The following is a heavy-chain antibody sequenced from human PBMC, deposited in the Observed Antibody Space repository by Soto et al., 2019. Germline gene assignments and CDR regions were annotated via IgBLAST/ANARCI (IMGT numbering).Heavy chain of an antibody. CDR2: IYSGGST. Sequence: HGGSLRLSCAASGFTVSSNYMSWVRQAPGKGLEWVSVIYSGGSTYYADSVKGRFTISRHNSKNTLYLQMNSLRAEDTAVYYCARALEPLAFDYWGQGTLVTVSS. CDR1: GFTVSSNY. D-gene: IGHD1-1*01. J-gene: IGHJ4*02. CDR3: ARALEPLAFDY. V-gene: IGHV3-53*04.